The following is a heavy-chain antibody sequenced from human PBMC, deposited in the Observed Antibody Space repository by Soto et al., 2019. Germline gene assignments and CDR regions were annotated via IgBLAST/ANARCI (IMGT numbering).Heavy chain of an antibody. CDR3: ARVPVLLRLGELSLYQGYFDY. D-gene: IGHD3-16*02. CDR2: IIPIFGTA. J-gene: IGHJ4*02. Sequence: QVQLVQSGAEVKKPGPSVKVSCKASGGTFSSYAISWVRQAPGQGLEWMGGIIPIFGTANYAQKFQGRVTITADKSTSTAYMELSSLRSEDTALYYCARVPVLLRLGELSLYQGYFDYWGQGTLVTVSS. V-gene: IGHV1-69*06. CDR1: GGTFSSYA.